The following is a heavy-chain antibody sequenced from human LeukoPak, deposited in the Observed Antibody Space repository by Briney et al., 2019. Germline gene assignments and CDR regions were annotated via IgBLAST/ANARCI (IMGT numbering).Heavy chain of an antibody. D-gene: IGHD6-19*01. Sequence: PSETLSLTCTVSGGSISSSSYYWGWIRQPPGKGLEWIGSIYYSGSTYYNPSLKSRVTISVDTSKNQFSLKLSSVTAADTAVYYCARGAHEDSSGWYIDYWGQGTLVTVSS. CDR2: IYYSGST. CDR1: GGSISSSSYY. J-gene: IGHJ4*02. V-gene: IGHV4-39*07. CDR3: ARGAHEDSSGWYIDY.